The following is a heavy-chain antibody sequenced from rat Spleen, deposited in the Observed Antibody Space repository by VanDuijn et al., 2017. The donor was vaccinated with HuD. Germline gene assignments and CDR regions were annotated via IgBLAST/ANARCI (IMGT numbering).Heavy chain of an antibody. CDR2: ISYEGISI. CDR3: ARHDGLYDGRYYRYWFAY. V-gene: IGHV5-22*01. CDR1: GFTFSDYD. J-gene: IGHJ3*01. D-gene: IGHD1-12*02. Sequence: EVQLVESGGGLVQPGRSLTLSCAASGFTFSDYDMAWVRQAPTKGLEWVASISYEGISIYYGDSVKGRFTISRDNAKSTLYLHMNSLRSEDTATYYCARHDGLYDGRYYRYWFAYWGQGTLVTVSS.